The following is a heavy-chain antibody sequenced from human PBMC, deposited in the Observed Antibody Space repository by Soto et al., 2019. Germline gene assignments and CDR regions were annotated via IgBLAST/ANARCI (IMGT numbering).Heavy chain of an antibody. CDR1: GGSISSGNYY. D-gene: IGHD1-7*01. V-gene: IGHV4-30-4*01. CDR3: ATMGTPATGLYHFDS. Sequence: TLSLTCTVSGGSISSGNYYWSWIRQPPGKGLEWIGFISYSGSTYYNASLKSRVTISVDTSKNQFSLNLSFVTAADTAVYYCATMGTPATGLYHFDSWGQGTLVTVSS. J-gene: IGHJ4*02. CDR2: ISYSGST.